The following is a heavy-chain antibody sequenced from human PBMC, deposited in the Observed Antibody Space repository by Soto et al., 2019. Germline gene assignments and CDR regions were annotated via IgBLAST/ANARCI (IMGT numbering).Heavy chain of an antibody. D-gene: IGHD2-2*01. Sequence: ASVKVSCKASGYTFTCYYMHWVRQAPGQGLEWMGWINPNSGGTNYAQKFQGWVTMTRDTSISTAYMELSRLRSDDTAVYYCARKMPYYYGMDVWGQGTTVTVSS. CDR3: ARKMPYYYGMDV. V-gene: IGHV1-2*04. CDR1: GYTFTCYY. CDR2: INPNSGGT. J-gene: IGHJ6*02.